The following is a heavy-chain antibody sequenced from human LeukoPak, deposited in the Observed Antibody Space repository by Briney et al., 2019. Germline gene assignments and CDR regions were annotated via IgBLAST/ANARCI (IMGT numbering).Heavy chain of an antibody. CDR1: GYTFTSYG. CDR2: VSAYNGNT. CDR3: ARDFYDSSGYYGFDY. Sequence: ASVKVSCKASGYTFTSYGISWVRQAPRQGLEWMGWVSAYNGNTNYAQKLQGRVTMTTDTSTSTAYMELRSLRSDDTAVYYCARDFYDSSGYYGFDYRGQGTLVTVSS. V-gene: IGHV1-18*01. J-gene: IGHJ4*02. D-gene: IGHD3-22*01.